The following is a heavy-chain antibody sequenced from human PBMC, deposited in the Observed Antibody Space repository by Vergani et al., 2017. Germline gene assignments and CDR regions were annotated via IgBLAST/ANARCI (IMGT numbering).Heavy chain of an antibody. D-gene: IGHD4-17*01. Sequence: EVQLLESGGGLVQPGGSLRLSCAASGFTFSSYAMSWVRQAPGKGLEWVSAISGSGGSTYYADSVKGRFTISRDNSKNTLYLQMNSLRAEDTAVYYCASPNYGDYDFLYFDYWGQGTLVTVSS. J-gene: IGHJ4*02. V-gene: IGHV3-23*01. CDR3: ASPNYGDYDFLYFDY. CDR2: ISGSGGST. CDR1: GFTFSSYA.